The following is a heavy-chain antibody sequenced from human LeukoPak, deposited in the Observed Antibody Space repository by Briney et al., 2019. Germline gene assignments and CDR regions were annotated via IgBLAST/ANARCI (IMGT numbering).Heavy chain of an antibody. J-gene: IGHJ4*02. V-gene: IGHV3-21*01. D-gene: IGHD5-12*01. Sequence: PGGSLRLSCAASGITFSTYSMTWVRQAPGKGLEWVSSISSSSNYIYYADSVKGRFTISRDNAKSSLNLQMNSLRAEDTAVYYCARGKYSGPIGPFDYWGQGTLVTVSS. CDR3: ARGKYSGPIGPFDY. CDR2: ISSSSNYI. CDR1: GITFSTYS.